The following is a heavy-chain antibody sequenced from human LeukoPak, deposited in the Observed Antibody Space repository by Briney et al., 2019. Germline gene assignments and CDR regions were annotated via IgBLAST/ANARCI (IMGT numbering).Heavy chain of an antibody. CDR2: IWYDGSNK. CDR1: GFTFSSYG. CDR3: AKDQSLDGGNIRGYFDP. J-gene: IGHJ5*02. Sequence: GRSLRLSCAASGFTFSSYGMHWVRQAPGKGLEWVAVIWYDGSNKYYADSVKGRFTISRDNSKSTLYLQMNSLRAEDTAVYYCAKDQSLDGGNIRGYFDPWGQGTLVTVSS. V-gene: IGHV3-33*06. D-gene: IGHD4-23*01.